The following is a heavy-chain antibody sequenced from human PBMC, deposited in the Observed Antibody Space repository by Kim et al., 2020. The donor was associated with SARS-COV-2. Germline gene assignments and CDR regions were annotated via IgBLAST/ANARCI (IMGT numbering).Heavy chain of an antibody. V-gene: IGHV3-48*03. CDR1: GFTFSSYE. CDR3: ARGGTYGSGSWRVI. Sequence: GGSLRLSCAASGFTFSSYEMNWVRQAPGKGLEWVSYISSSGSTIYYADSVKGRFTISRDNAKNSLYLQMNSLRAEDTAVYYCARGGTYGSGSWRVIWGQGTLVTVSS. J-gene: IGHJ4*02. CDR2: ISSSGSTI. D-gene: IGHD3-10*01.